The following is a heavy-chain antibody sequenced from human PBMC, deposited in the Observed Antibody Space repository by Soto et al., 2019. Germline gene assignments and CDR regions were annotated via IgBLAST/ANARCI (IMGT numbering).Heavy chain of an antibody. D-gene: IGHD1-7*01. J-gene: IGHJ6*02. V-gene: IGHV3-23*01. CDR1: GFTFSSFA. CDR2: ISGSGDGT. Sequence: GGSLRLSCAASGFTFSSFALSWVRQAPGKGLEWVSAISGSGDGTDYADSVKGRFTISRDNSKNTLYLQMNSLKTEDTAVYYCTKLELLYYYGMDVWGQGTTVTVSS. CDR3: TKLELLYYYGMDV.